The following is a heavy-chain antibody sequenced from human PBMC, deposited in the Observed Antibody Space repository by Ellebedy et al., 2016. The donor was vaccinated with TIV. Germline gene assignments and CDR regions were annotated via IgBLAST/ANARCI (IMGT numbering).Heavy chain of an antibody. V-gene: IGHV3-48*04. Sequence: GGSLRLXXAASGFSFSRYTLNWVRQAPGRGLEWLSYISSGTSTIYYADSVKGRFTISRDNAKNSLYLQMNSLRAEDTALYYCAKGGLSLMTTVSDYWGQGTLVTVSS. CDR1: GFSFSRYT. CDR3: AKGGLSLMTTVSDY. D-gene: IGHD4-11*01. CDR2: ISSGTSTI. J-gene: IGHJ4*02.